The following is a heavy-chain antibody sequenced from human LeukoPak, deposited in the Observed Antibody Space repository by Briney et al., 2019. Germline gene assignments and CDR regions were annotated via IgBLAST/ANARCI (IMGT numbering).Heavy chain of an antibody. V-gene: IGHV5-51*01. CDR1: GCLFTSYW. Sequence: GGALEISCKGSGCLFTSYWIGGVRQLAGKGLEGMGISYPGDSDTRYSPSFHGQVTISADKSLRTAYLQWSSLTASDTAVYYCATLPRASMVRGVDTYGMDVWGQGTTVTVSS. CDR3: ATLPRASMVRGVDTYGMDV. D-gene: IGHD3-10*01. J-gene: IGHJ6*02. CDR2: SYPGDSDT.